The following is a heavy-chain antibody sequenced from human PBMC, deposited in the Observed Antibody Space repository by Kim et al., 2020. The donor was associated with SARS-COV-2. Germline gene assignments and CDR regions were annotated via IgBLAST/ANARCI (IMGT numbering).Heavy chain of an antibody. CDR1: GYTFTSYA. D-gene: IGHD6-13*01. CDR2: INTNTGNP. J-gene: IGHJ6*02. CDR3: AQRNLGSSWYGYYYGMDV. Sequence: ASVKVSCKASGYTFTSYAMNWVRQAPGQGLEWMGWINTNTGNPTYAQGFTGRFVFSLDTSVSTAYLQISSLKAEDTAVYYCAQRNLGSSWYGYYYGMDVWGQGTTVTVSS. V-gene: IGHV7-4-1*02.